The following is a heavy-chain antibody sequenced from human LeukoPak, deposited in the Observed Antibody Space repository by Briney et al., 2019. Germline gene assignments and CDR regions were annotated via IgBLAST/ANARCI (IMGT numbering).Heavy chain of an antibody. Sequence: GGSLRLSCAASGFTFSSYGMHWVRQAPGKGLEWVAIMWYDGSNKYYADSVKGRFTISRDNSKNTLYLQMNSLRDEDTAVYYCAQKGGTDHWGRGTLVTVSS. D-gene: IGHD2-15*01. CDR2: MWYDGSNK. CDR3: AQKGGTDH. CDR1: GFTFSSYG. J-gene: IGHJ4*02. V-gene: IGHV3-33*06.